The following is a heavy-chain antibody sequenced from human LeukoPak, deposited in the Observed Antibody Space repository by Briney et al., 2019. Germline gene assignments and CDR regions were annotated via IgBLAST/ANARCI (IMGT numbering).Heavy chain of an antibody. Sequence: GGSLRLSCAASGFIFSDHYIDWVRQAPGKGLEWVGCSRNKANSYTTEYAASVKGRFTISRDDSKNSLYLQMNSLKTEDTAVYYCAPGGDYCSSSSCPSWGQGTIVTVSS. J-gene: IGHJ3*01. CDR3: APGGDYCSSSSCPS. CDR1: GFIFSDHY. D-gene: IGHD2-2*01. V-gene: IGHV3-72*01. CDR2: SRNKANSYTT.